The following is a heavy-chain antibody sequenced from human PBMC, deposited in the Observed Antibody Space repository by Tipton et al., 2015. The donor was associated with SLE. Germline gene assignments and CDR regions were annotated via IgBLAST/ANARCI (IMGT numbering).Heavy chain of an antibody. CDR3: ARESWDYYYMDV. Sequence: TLSLTCTVSGGSISSGSYYWNWIRQSAGKGLEWIGRVYNTGSPFYNPSLRSRVAISVDTSKNQFSLRLSSVTAADTAVYYCARESWDYYYMDVWGNGTTVTVSS. J-gene: IGHJ6*03. CDR2: VYNTGSP. D-gene: IGHD7-27*01. V-gene: IGHV4-61*02. CDR1: GGSISSGSYY.